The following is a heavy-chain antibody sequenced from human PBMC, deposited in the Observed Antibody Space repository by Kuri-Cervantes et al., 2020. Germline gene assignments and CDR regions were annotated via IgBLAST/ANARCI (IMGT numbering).Heavy chain of an antibody. Sequence: GSLRLSCTVSGGSINSDYWSWIRQPPEKGLEYIGAIYYSGNTYYNPSLRSRVTISVDTSKNQFSLKLSSVVTADTAVYYCARLGTITRLFDPWGQGTLVTVSS. V-gene: IGHV4-59*13. J-gene: IGHJ5*02. D-gene: IGHD1-26*01. CDR2: IYYSGNT. CDR1: GGSINSDY. CDR3: ARLGTITRLFDP.